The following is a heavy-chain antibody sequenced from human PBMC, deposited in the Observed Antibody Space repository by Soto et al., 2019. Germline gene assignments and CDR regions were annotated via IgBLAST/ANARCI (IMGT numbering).Heavy chain of an antibody. CDR2: ITWNSNVI. J-gene: IGHJ4*02. Sequence: DVQLVESGGGLVQPGRSLRLSCAASGFTFDDFAMHWVRRVPGKGLEWVSSITWNSNVIGYADSVKGRFTISRDNAKNSPYLQMNSLRPEDTAFYYCTRGGPDAFCGGGRCYFDYWGQGTLVTVSS. V-gene: IGHV3-9*01. CDR3: TRGGPDAFCGGGRCYFDY. CDR1: GFTFDDFA. D-gene: IGHD2-15*01.